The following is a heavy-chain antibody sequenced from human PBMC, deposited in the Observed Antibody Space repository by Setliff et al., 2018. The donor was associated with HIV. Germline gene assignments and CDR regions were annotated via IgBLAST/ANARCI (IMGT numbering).Heavy chain of an antibody. V-gene: IGHV4-34*01. CDR1: GGSFTNYF. CDR2: INHSGST. CDR3: ARILVAAAGTGFDP. Sequence: KTSETLSLTCAVYGGSFTNYFWSWIRQSPGKGLEWIGEINHSGSTNYNPSLKRRATISIDKSKNKFSLKVSSVTAADTAVYYCARILVAAAGTGFDPWGQGTLVTVSS. J-gene: IGHJ5*02. D-gene: IGHD6-13*01.